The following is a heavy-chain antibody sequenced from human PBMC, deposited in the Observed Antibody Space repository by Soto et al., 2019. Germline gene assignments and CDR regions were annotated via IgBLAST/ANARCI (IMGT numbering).Heavy chain of an antibody. CDR3: TTEYGQWLPRDY. D-gene: IGHD6-19*01. CDR1: GFTFSNAW. V-gene: IGHV3-15*07. J-gene: IGHJ4*02. CDR2: IKSKTDGGTT. Sequence: PGGSLRLSCAASGFTFSNAWMNWVRQAPGKGLEWVGRIKSKTDGGTTDYAAPVKGRFTISRDDSKNTLYLQMNSLKTKDTAVYYCTTEYGQWLPRDYWGQGTLVTVSS.